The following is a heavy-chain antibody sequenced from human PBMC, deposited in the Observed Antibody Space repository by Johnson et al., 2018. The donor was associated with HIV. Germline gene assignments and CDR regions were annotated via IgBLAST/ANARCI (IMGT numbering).Heavy chain of an antibody. Sequence: QVQLVESGGGVVQPGRSLRLSCAASGFTFSSYAMHWVRQAPGKGLEWVAVISYDGSNKYYADSVKGRFTISRDDSKNMVFLQMNSLKTEDTAVYYCSTDQVGRIYGGKSHIWGQGTMVTVSS. D-gene: IGHD3-16*01. CDR1: GFTFSSYA. CDR2: ISYDGSNK. CDR3: STDQVGRIYGGKSHI. J-gene: IGHJ3*02. V-gene: IGHV3-30*04.